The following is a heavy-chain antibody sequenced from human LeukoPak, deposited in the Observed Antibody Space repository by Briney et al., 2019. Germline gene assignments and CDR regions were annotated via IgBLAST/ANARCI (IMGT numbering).Heavy chain of an antibody. J-gene: IGHJ4*02. CDR2: ISAYNGNT. Sequence: ASVKVSCKASGYTFTSYGISWVRQAPVQGLEWMGWISAYNGNTNYAQKLQGRVTMTTDTSTSTAYMELRSLRAEDTAVYYCAKDRERGSSGWYFDYWGQGTLVTVSS. CDR1: GYTFTSYG. V-gene: IGHV1-18*01. D-gene: IGHD6-19*01. CDR3: AKDRERGSSGWYFDY.